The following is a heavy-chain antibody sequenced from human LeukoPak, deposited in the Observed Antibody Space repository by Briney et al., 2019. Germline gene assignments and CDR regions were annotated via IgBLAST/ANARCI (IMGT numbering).Heavy chain of an antibody. J-gene: IGHJ4*02. V-gene: IGHV3-30*18. Sequence: PGGSLRLSCAASGFTFSSYGMHWVRQAPGKGLEWVAVISYDGSNKYYADSVKGRFTISRDNSKNTLYLQMNSLRAEDTAVYYCAKDRNGYTYYYDSSGYYSRLYYFDYWGQGTLVTVSS. CDR1: GFTFSSYG. CDR2: ISYDGSNK. CDR3: AKDRNGYTYYYDSSGYYSRLYYFDY. D-gene: IGHD3-22*01.